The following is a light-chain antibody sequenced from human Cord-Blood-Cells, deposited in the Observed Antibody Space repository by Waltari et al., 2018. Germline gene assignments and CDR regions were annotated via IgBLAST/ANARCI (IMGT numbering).Light chain of an antibody. V-gene: IGKV1-39*01. CDR2: AAS. CDR3: QQSYSTPYT. J-gene: IGKJ2*01. CDR1: QSIISY. Sequence: DIQMTQSLSSLSASVGARVTITCRASQSIISYLNWYQPKPGKAPKVLIYAASSWQSGVPSRFSGSGSVTDFTLTISSLRPEDFATYYCQQSYSTPYTFGQGTKLEIK.